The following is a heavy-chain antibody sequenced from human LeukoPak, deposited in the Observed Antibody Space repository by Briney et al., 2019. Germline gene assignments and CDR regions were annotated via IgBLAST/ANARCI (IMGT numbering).Heavy chain of an antibody. V-gene: IGHV1-24*01. CDR1: GYTLTELS. CDR3: TRLMSTTGTTHDAFDI. Sequence: ASVKVSCKVSGYTLTELSMHWVRQAPGKGLEWMGGFDPEDGETIYAQKFQGRVTMTEDTSTDTAYMELSSLRSEDTAVYYCTRLMSTTGTTHDAFDIWGQGTMVTVSS. J-gene: IGHJ3*02. CDR2: FDPEDGET. D-gene: IGHD1-1*01.